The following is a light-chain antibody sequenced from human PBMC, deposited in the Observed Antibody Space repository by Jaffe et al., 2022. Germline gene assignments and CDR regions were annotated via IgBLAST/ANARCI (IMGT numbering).Light chain of an antibody. CDR3: SSNAGSNNLV. V-gene: IGLV2-8*01. CDR1: SSDIGGYSY. Sequence: QSALTQPPSASGSPGQSVTISCTGTSSDIGGYSYVSWYQLHPGKAPKLMIYEVSKRPSGVPDRFSGSKSGNTASLTVSGLQAEDEADYYCSSNAGSNNLVFGGGTKLTVL. CDR2: EVS. J-gene: IGLJ2*01.